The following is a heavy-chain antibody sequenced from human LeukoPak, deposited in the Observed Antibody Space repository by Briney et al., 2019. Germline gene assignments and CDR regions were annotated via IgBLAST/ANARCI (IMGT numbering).Heavy chain of an antibody. V-gene: IGHV3-49*03. CDR3: TRDLKHHSGGDSYHFDH. D-gene: IGHD2-21*01. CDR1: GFTPGDFA. J-gene: IGHJ4*02. CDR2: IRSKPYGGTT. Sequence: SLRLSSTGSGFTPGDFAMSWLCPGPGGGVEGVGFIRSKPYGGTTEYAASVEARFHFSREDSKSLAYRQMNPLRREDTAIEYFTRDLKHHSGGDSYHFDHWGQGTLGSVSS.